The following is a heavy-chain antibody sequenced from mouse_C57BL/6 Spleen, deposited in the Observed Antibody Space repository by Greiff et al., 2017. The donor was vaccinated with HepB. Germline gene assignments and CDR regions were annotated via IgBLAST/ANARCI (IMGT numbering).Heavy chain of an antibody. J-gene: IGHJ4*01. D-gene: IGHD1-1*01. CDR3: ARGDYYGSSYGYYAMDY. V-gene: IGHV1-42*01. Sequence: VQLQQSGPELVKPGASVKISCKASGYSFTGYYMNWVKQSPEKSLEWIGEINPSTGGTTYNQKFKAKATLTVDKSSCTAYMQLKSLTSEDSAVYYCARGDYYGSSYGYYAMDYWGQGTSVTVSS. CDR1: GYSFTGYY. CDR2: INPSTGGT.